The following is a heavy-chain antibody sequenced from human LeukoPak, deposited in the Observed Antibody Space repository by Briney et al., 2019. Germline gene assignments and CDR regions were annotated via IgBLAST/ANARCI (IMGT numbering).Heavy chain of an antibody. CDR2: LCWDDDK. CDR1: GFSLTTDRVC. V-gene: IGHV2-5*02. Sequence: ESGPTLVKPTQTLTLTCTLSGFSLTTDRVCVGWIRQPPGKALEWLTLLCWDDDKRYSPSLKTSLTITQDTSKNQVVLTITHMDPVDTATYYCVRGSLEGGFDYWGQGTLVIVSS. J-gene: IGHJ4*02. CDR3: VRGSLEGGFDY. D-gene: IGHD3-16*01.